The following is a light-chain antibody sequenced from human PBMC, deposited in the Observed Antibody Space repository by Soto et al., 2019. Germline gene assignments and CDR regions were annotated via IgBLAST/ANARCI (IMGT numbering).Light chain of an antibody. J-gene: IGKJ1*01. V-gene: IGKV3-20*01. Sequence: EIVLTQSPGTLSLSPGERATLSCRASQSVSSSFLAWYQQKPGQAPRLLIYGASIRATGVPDRFSGSGSGTDFTLTISRVEPEDFAVYYCQQYGRPPWTFGQGTKVEIK. CDR3: QQYGRPPWT. CDR2: GAS. CDR1: QSVSSSF.